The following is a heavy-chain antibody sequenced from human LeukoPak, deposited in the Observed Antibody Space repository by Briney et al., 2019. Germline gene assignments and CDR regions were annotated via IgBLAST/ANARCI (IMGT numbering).Heavy chain of an antibody. J-gene: IGHJ4*02. V-gene: IGHV4-61*02. CDR2: IYTSGST. Sequence: PSQTLSLTCTVSGGSISSGSYYWSWIRQPAGKGLEWIGRIYTSGSTNYNPSLKSRVTISVDTSKNQFSLKLSSVTAADTAVYCCARAKESWFGELFTPYFDYWGQGTLVTVSS. CDR3: ARAKESWFGELFTPYFDY. D-gene: IGHD3-10*01. CDR1: GGSISSGSYY.